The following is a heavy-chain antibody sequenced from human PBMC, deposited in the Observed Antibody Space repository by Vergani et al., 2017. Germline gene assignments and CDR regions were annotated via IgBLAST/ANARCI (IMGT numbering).Heavy chain of an antibody. CDR2: INPSGGST. D-gene: IGHD3-10*01. Sequence: QVQLVQSGAEVKKPGASVKVSCKASGYTFTSYYMHWVRQAPGQGLEWMGIINPSGGSTSYAQKFQGRVTMTRDTSTSTVYMELSSLRSEDTAVYYCARDLSRGEXTMVRGNQPRALDYWGQGTLVTVSS. V-gene: IGHV1-46*03. CDR1: GYTFTSYY. CDR3: ARDLSRGEXTMVRGNQPRALDY. J-gene: IGHJ4*02.